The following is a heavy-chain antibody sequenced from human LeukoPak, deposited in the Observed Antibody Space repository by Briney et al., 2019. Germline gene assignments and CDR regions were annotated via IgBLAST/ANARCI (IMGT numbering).Heavy chain of an antibody. J-gene: IGHJ3*02. CDR1: GYTFTDFG. D-gene: IGHD6-13*01. CDR2: ISAYNGNT. V-gene: IGHV1-18*01. CDR3: ARIPLAAAGTSPYAFDI. Sequence: ASVKVSCKASGYTFTDFGISWVRQAPGQWLEWMGWISAYNGNTNYVQKFQGRVTMTRDTSTSTVYMELSSLRSEDTAVYYCARIPLAAAGTSPYAFDIWGQGTMVTVSS.